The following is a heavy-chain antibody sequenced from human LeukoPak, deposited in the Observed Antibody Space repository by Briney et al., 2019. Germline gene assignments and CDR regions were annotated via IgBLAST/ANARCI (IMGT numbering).Heavy chain of an antibody. J-gene: IGHJ3*02. Sequence: SETLSLTCAVYGGSLSGYYWSWIRQPPGKGLEWIGEINHSGSTNYNPSLKSRVTISVDTSKNQFSLKLSSVTAADTAVYYCARAGNYYDSSGYYLLDAFDIWGQGTMVTVSS. CDR3: ARAGNYYDSSGYYLLDAFDI. V-gene: IGHV4-34*01. CDR1: GGSLSGYY. D-gene: IGHD3-22*01. CDR2: INHSGST.